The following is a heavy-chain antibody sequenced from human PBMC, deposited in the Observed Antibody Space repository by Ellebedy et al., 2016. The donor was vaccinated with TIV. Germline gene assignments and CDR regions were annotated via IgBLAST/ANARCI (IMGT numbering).Heavy chain of an antibody. Sequence: AASVKVSCKASGGTFSSYAISWVRQAPRQGLEWMGGIIPIFGTANYAQKFQDRVTITADESTSTAYMELSSLRAENTAVYFCARDESSSSAFDIWGQGKMVTVSS. D-gene: IGHD6-6*01. V-gene: IGHV1-69*13. CDR2: IIPIFGTA. CDR1: GGTFSSYA. CDR3: ARDESSSSAFDI. J-gene: IGHJ3*02.